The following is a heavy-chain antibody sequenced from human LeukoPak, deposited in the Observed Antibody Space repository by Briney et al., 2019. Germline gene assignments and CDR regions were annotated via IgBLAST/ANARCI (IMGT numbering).Heavy chain of an antibody. V-gene: IGHV4-39*01. CDR3: ASLQYYYMDV. CDR2: IYYSGSI. J-gene: IGHJ6*03. CDR1: GGSIGSTSYY. Sequence: PSETLSLTCTVSGGSIGSTSYYWAWIRQPPGKGLEWIGSIYYSGSIYYNPSLKSRVTISVDTSKNQFSLKLNSVTAADTAVYYCASLQYYYMDVWGKGTTVTVSS.